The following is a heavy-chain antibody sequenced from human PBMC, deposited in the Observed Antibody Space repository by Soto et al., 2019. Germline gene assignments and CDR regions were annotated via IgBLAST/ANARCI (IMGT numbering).Heavy chain of an antibody. CDR1: GGSISSGCYY. CDR2: IYYSGST. J-gene: IGHJ4*02. V-gene: IGHV4-31*03. CDR3: ARGRLGQLSLDSSFDS. Sequence: PSETLSLTCTVSGGSISSGCYYWSWIRQHPGKGLEWIGYIYYSGSTFYNPSLQSRVALSVDTSKNQFSLKLNSVTAADTAVYYCARGRLGQLSLDSSFDSWGQGTLVTVSS. D-gene: IGHD3-16*02.